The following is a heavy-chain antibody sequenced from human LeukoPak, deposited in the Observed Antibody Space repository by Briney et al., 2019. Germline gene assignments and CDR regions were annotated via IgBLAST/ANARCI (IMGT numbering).Heavy chain of an antibody. Sequence: PGGSLRLTCAASGFTFSSYEMNWVRQAPGKGLEWISYSSSSGSTIYYADSVKGRFTISRDNAKNSLYLQMNSLRAEDTAVYYCAREAASGYYHEVDYWGQGTLVTVAS. CDR1: GFTFSSYE. CDR3: AREAASGYYHEVDY. CDR2: SSSSGSTI. D-gene: IGHD3-3*01. V-gene: IGHV3-48*03. J-gene: IGHJ4*02.